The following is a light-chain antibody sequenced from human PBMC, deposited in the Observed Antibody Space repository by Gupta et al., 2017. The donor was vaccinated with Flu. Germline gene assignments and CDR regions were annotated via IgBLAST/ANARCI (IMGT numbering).Light chain of an antibody. V-gene: IGKV3-20*01. J-gene: IGKJ2*03. CDR2: GAS. CDR1: QSVSSSY. Sequence: ELVLTQSPGTLSLSPGERATLSCRASQSVSSSYLAWYQQKPGQAPRLLIYGASSRATGIPDRFSGSGSGTDFTLTISRLEPEDFAVYYCQQYGSSPDGYSFGQGTKLEIK. CDR3: QQYGSSPDGYS.